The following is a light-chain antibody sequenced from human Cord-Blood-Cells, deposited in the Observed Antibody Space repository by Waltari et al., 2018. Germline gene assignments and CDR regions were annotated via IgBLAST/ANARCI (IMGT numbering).Light chain of an antibody. CDR3: QQSYSTLT. V-gene: IGKV1-39*01. J-gene: IGKJ3*01. CDR1: QSISSY. CDR2: AAS. Sequence: DSQMTQSPSSLSASVGDRVTITCRASQSISSYLNWYQQKPGKAPKLLIYAASSLQSGVPSRFSGSGSGTDFTLTISSLQPEDFATYYCQQSYSTLTFGPGTKVDIK.